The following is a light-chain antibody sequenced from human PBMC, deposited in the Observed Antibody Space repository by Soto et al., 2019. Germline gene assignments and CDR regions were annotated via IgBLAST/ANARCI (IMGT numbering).Light chain of an antibody. J-gene: IGKJ1*01. Sequence: EIVLTQSPGTLSLSPGERATLSCRASQSVSSNYLAWYQQKPGQAPRLLIYGASSRATGIPDRFSGSGSGTDFTLTISRLEPEDFAVYYCQQYDSSPWTFGQGTEVAIK. CDR1: QSVSSNY. CDR2: GAS. V-gene: IGKV3-20*01. CDR3: QQYDSSPWT.